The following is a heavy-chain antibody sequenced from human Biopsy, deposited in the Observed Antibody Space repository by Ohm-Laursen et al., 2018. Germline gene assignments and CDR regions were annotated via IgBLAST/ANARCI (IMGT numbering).Heavy chain of an antibody. CDR3: ARDSGILNYGNFTYYHYYGMDV. CDR1: GDSVTKYY. D-gene: IGHD4-11*01. Sequence: SETLSLTCTVSGDSVTKYYWSWIRQPPGKGLEWIGHIYYSVMTNYNPSLQSRVSISVDTSRNQVSLTLSSVTAADTAVYYCARDSGILNYGNFTYYHYYGMDVWGQGTKVTVSS. CDR2: IYYSVMT. V-gene: IGHV4-59*02. J-gene: IGHJ6*02.